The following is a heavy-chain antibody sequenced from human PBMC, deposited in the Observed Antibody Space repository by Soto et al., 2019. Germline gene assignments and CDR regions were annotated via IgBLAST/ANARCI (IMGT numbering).Heavy chain of an antibody. CDR3: AIIPPTTVDY. D-gene: IGHD4-17*01. V-gene: IGHV3-30*03. Sequence: QVQLWESGGGVVQPGRSLRLSCAASGFTFSNYYMHWVRQAPGKGLEWVAAISYDGRNRYYADSVKGRFTISRDISKNTLYLQMNSLRLEDTAVYYCAIIPPTTVDYWGQGPLVTVFS. J-gene: IGHJ4*02. CDR2: ISYDGRNR. CDR1: GFTFSNYY.